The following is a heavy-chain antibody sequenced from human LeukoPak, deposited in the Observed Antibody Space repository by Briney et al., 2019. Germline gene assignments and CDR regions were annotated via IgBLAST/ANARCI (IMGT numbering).Heavy chain of an antibody. Sequence: PGGSLRLSCAASGFTFSSYWMHWVRQAPGKGLVWVSRVNPQGSGTSYTDSVKGQFTISRDNAKDALHLRMDNLRVEDTAVYYCARARWSSTGWFLGYWGQGTLVTVSS. CDR3: ARARWSSTGWFLGY. D-gene: IGHD6-19*01. V-gene: IGHV3-74*01. CDR1: GFTFSSYW. J-gene: IGHJ4*02. CDR2: VNPQGSGT.